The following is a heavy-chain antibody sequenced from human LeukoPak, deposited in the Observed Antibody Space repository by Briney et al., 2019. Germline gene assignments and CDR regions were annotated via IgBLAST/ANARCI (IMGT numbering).Heavy chain of an antibody. CDR2: INSDESNT. J-gene: IGHJ3*02. CDR1: GFTFSHYL. CDR3: GRGGNGIDI. D-gene: IGHD2-8*01. Sequence: PGGSLRLSCAASGFTFSHYLMHWVRQAPGKGLVWVSRINSDESNTNSYADSVKGRSIISRDNAKNTLYLQMNSLRAEDTAVYFCGRGGNGIDIWGQGTTVIVSS. V-gene: IGHV3-74*01.